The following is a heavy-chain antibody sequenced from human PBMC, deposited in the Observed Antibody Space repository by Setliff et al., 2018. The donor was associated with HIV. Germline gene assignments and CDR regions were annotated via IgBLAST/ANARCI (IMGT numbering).Heavy chain of an antibody. Sequence: GASVKVSCKASGYTFTNYYMHWVRQAPGQGLEWMGIINPSGGTTTYAQKFQGRVTMTRDTSTSIVYMDLSSLRSEDTAVYYCARDLDGIEAAGGTADFWGQGTLVTVSS. D-gene: IGHD6-13*01. CDR3: ARDLDGIEAAGGTADF. J-gene: IGHJ4*02. CDR1: GYTFTNYY. V-gene: IGHV1-46*01. CDR2: INPSGGTT.